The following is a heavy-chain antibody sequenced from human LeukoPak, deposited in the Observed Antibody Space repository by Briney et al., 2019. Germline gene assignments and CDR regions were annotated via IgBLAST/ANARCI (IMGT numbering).Heavy chain of an antibody. CDR1: GGTFSSYA. CDR3: APGHYYDILTGPHNWFDP. V-gene: IGHV1-69*13. J-gene: IGHJ5*02. D-gene: IGHD3-9*01. Sequence: AASVKVCCKASGGTFSSYAISWVRQAPGQGLEWMGGIIPIFGTANYAQKFQGRVTITADESTSTAYMELSSLRSEDTAVYYCAPGHYYDILTGPHNWFDPWGQGTLVTVSS. CDR2: IIPIFGTA.